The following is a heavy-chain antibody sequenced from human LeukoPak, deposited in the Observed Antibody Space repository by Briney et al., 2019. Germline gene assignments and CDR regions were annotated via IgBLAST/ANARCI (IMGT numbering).Heavy chain of an antibody. V-gene: IGHV1-2*02. Sequence: GASVKVSCKASGYTFTDYYLHWVRQAPGQGLEWMGWINPYSGGTNYSKKFQGRVTMTRDTSVTTVYLELSSLRSGDTAVYYCARVLHYHDSRLTAYWGRGTLVAVSS. J-gene: IGHJ1*01. CDR1: GYTFTDYY. CDR3: ARVLHYHDSRLTAY. D-gene: IGHD3-22*01. CDR2: INPYSGGT.